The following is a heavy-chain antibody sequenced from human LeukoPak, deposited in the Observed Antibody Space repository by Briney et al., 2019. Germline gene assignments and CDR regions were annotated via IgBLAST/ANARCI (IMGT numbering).Heavy chain of an antibody. CDR1: GGSFSGYY. CDR2: VNHSGST. J-gene: IGHJ5*02. V-gene: IGHV4-34*01. CDR3: ARGKHSSSFGWFDP. Sequence: TSETLSLTCAVYGGSFSGYYWSWIRQPPGKGLEWIGEVNHSGSTNYNPSLKSRVTISVDTSKNQFSLKLSSVTAADTAVYYCARGKHSSSFGWFDPWGQGTLVTVSS. D-gene: IGHD6-6*01.